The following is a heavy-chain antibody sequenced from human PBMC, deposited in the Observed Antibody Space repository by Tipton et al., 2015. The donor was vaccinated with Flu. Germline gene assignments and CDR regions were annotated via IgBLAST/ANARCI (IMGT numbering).Heavy chain of an antibody. J-gene: IGHJ4*02. CDR1: GGSFSDHY. V-gene: IGHV4-34*01. CDR2: INHSGSP. D-gene: IGHD5-12*01. Sequence: GLVKPSETLSLTCAVYGGSFSDHYWSWIRQPPGKGLEWIGEINHSGSPNYNPSRKSRVTISVDTSKNQFSLKVTSLTAADTAIYYCARGSGYANAYLDFWGQGTLVTFSS. CDR3: ARGSGYANAYLDF.